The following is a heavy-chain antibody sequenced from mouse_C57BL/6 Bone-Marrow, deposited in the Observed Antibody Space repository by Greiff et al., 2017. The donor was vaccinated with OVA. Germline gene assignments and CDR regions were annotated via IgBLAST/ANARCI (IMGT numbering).Heavy chain of an antibody. J-gene: IGHJ3*01. Sequence: VKLQQPGAELVKPGASVKMSCKASGYTFTSYWITWVKQRPGQGLEWIGDIYPGSGSTNYNEKFKSKATLTVDTSSSTAYMQLSSLTSEDSAVYYCARRDYGSTWFAYWGQGTLVTVSA. CDR2: IYPGSGST. V-gene: IGHV1-55*01. CDR1: GYTFTSYW. CDR3: ARRDYGSTWFAY. D-gene: IGHD1-1*01.